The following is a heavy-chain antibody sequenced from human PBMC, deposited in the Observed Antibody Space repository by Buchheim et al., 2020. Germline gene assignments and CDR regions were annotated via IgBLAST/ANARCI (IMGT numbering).Heavy chain of an antibody. J-gene: IGHJ4*02. CDR2: ISQDGSNK. CDR1: GFTFSSYA. D-gene: IGHD3-22*01. Sequence: QVQLVESGGGVVQPGKSLRLSCAASGFTFSSYAMHWVRQAPGKGLEWVALISQDGSNKKYADSVKGRVNISRHKSKNTLYRQMNSLRAEDTAVYYCARDHYYDSSGYYLDYWGQGTL. CDR3: ARDHYYDSSGYYLDY. V-gene: IGHV3-30*04.